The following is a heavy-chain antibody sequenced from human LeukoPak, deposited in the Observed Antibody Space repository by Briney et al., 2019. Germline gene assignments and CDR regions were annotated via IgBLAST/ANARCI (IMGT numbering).Heavy chain of an antibody. Sequence: PGGSLRLSCAASGFTFCSYSMNWVRQAPGKGLEWVSSISSSSSYIYYADSVKGRFTISRDNAKNSLYLQMNSLRAEDTAVYYCARGGYSSSSVDYWGQGTLVTVSS. V-gene: IGHV3-21*01. D-gene: IGHD6-6*01. CDR1: GFTFCSYS. CDR2: ISSSSSYI. CDR3: ARGGYSSSSVDY. J-gene: IGHJ4*02.